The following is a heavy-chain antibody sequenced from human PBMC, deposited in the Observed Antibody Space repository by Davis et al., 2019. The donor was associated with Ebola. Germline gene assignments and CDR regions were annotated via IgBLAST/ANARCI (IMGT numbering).Heavy chain of an antibody. D-gene: IGHD3-10*01. V-gene: IGHV3-21*01. CDR2: ISSSSSYI. J-gene: IGHJ4*02. Sequence: GESLKISCAASGFTFSSYSMNWVRQAPGKGLEWVSSISSSSSYIYYADSVKGRFTISRDNAKNSLYLQMNSLRAEDTAVYYCARGFLKWFRELSDYWGQGTLVTVSS. CDR1: GFTFSSYS. CDR3: ARGFLKWFRELSDY.